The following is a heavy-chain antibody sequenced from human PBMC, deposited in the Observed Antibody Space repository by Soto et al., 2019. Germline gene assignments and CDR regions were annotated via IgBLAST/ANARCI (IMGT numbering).Heavy chain of an antibody. CDR3: ARDQFGEVIYYYGMDV. CDR1: GFTFSSYG. CDR2: IWYDGSNK. Sequence: QVQLVESGGGVVQPGRSLRLSCAASGFTFSSYGMHWVRQAPGKGLEWVAVIWYDGSNKYYADSVKGRFTISRDNSKTTLYLQMNSLRAEDTAVYYCARDQFGEVIYYYGMDVWGQGTTVTVSS. D-gene: IGHD3-10*01. J-gene: IGHJ6*02. V-gene: IGHV3-33*01.